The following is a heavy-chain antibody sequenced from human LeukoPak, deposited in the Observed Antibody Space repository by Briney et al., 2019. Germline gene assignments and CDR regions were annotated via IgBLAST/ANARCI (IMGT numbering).Heavy chain of an antibody. V-gene: IGHV3-53*01. CDR3: ARDLLYSSSWYVGLDY. D-gene: IGHD6-13*01. Sequence: GGSLRLSCAASGFTVSSNYMSWVRQAPGKGLEWVSVIYSGGSTYYADSVKGRFTISRDNSKNTLYLQMNSLRAEDTAVYYCARDLLYSSSWYVGLDYWGQGTLVTVSS. CDR1: GFTVSSNY. J-gene: IGHJ4*02. CDR2: IYSGGST.